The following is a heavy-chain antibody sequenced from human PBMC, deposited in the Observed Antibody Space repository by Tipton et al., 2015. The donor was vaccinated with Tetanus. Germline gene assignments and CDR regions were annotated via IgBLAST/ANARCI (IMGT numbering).Heavy chain of an antibody. CDR2: IYYSGST. Sequence: LVKPTETLSLTCTVSGGSVSSGSYYWSWIRQPPGKGLEWIGYIYYSGSTNYNPSLKSRVTISVDTSKNQFSLKLSSVTAADTAVYYCARAVVAAPPYYFDYWGQGTLVTVSS. D-gene: IGHD2-15*01. CDR3: ARAVVAAPPYYFDY. J-gene: IGHJ4*02. V-gene: IGHV4-61*01. CDR1: GGSVSSGSYY.